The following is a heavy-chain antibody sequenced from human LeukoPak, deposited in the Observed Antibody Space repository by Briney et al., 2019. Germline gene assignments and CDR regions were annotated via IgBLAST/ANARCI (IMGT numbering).Heavy chain of an antibody. J-gene: IGHJ3*02. V-gene: IGHV1-3*03. Sequence: GASVRVSCRTSGYSFVSYDITWVRQAPGQRLEWMGWINAGNGNTKYSQEFQGRVTITRDTSASTAYMELSSLRSEDMAVYYCARGGYDILTGYYNGGEDAFDIWGQGTMVTVSS. CDR1: GYSFVSYD. CDR2: INAGNGNT. D-gene: IGHD3-9*01. CDR3: ARGGYDILTGYYNGGEDAFDI.